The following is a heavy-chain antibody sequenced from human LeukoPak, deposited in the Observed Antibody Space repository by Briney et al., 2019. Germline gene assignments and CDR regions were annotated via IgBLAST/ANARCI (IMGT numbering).Heavy chain of an antibody. D-gene: IGHD2-15*01. Sequence: ASVKVSCKASGYTFTSYGISWVRQAPGQGLEWMGWISAYNGNTNYAQKLQGRVTMTTDSSTSTAYMELRSLRSDDTAVYYCAREVALNVPFDYWGQGTLVTVSS. CDR3: AREVALNVPFDY. CDR2: ISAYNGNT. CDR1: GYTFTSYG. V-gene: IGHV1-18*01. J-gene: IGHJ4*02.